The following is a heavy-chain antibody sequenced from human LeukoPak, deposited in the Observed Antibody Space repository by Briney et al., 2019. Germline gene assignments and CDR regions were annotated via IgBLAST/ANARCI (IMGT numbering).Heavy chain of an antibody. CDR2: RKKECSEK. J-gene: IGHJ4*02. CDR1: GYTSSSNW. V-gene: IGHV3-7*04. Sequence: RGSLRPSSVPPGYTSSSNWISWVRPTPRGRLWWVSNRKKECSEKYYVASVNGRCTISRDNAKNSLNLQTSSLRAEHTGVYYCARPPLYGAVSYYFVYWGQGTLVTVSS. D-gene: IGHD3-10*01. CDR3: ARPPLYGAVSYYFVY.